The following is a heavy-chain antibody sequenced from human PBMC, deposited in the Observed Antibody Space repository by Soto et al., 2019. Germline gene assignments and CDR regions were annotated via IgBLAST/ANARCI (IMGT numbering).Heavy chain of an antibody. J-gene: IGHJ4*02. Sequence: ASVKVSCKASGYTFSGFYMHWVRQAPGQGLEWMGWINPNSGGTKSAEKFQGRVTMTRDTSISTAYMELTRLRSDDTAIYYCAKARAVRLEVCDSWGQGALVTVSS. CDR1: GYTFSGFY. V-gene: IGHV1-2*02. CDR2: INPNSGGT. D-gene: IGHD6-19*01. CDR3: AKARAVRLEVCDS.